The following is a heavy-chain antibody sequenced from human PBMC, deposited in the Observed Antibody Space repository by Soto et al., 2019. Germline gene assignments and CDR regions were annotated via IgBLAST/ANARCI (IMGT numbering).Heavy chain of an antibody. J-gene: IGHJ3*02. D-gene: IGHD3-16*02. V-gene: IGHV4-34*01. CDR2: INHSGST. CDR3: ARGSYVDLWELSSLAFDI. CDR1: GGSFSGYY. Sequence: SETLSLTCAVYGGSFSGYYWSWIRQPPGKGLEWIGEINHSGSTNYNTSLKSRVTISVDTSKNQSCLKLISVTAADTAVYYCARGSYVDLWELSSLAFDIWGQGTMVTVS.